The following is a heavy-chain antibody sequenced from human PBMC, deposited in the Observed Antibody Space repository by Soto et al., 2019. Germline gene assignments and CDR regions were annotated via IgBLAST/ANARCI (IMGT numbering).Heavy chain of an antibody. D-gene: IGHD3-16*02. CDR2: INSRTTTI. CDR3: GMSMITFGGVIAD. Sequence: EVRLVESGGGWVQPGGSLRLSCAASGITFSSHSMNWVRQAPGKGLEWVSYINSRTTTIYYADSVKGRFTISRDNAKNSLYLQMNSLRDEDTAVYYCGMSMITFGGVIADWGQGTLVTVSS. J-gene: IGHJ4*02. CDR1: GITFSSHS. V-gene: IGHV3-48*02.